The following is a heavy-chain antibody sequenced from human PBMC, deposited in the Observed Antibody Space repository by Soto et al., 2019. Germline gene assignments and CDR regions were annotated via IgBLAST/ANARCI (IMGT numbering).Heavy chain of an antibody. J-gene: IGHJ6*02. Sequence: PGESLKISCKGSGYSFTSYWISWVRQMPGKGLEWMGRIDPSDSYTNYSPSFQGHVTISADKSISTAYLQWSSLKASDTAMYYCASYSGSYSPHYCGMDVWGQGTTVTVSS. CDR1: GYSFTSYW. V-gene: IGHV5-10-1*01. D-gene: IGHD1-26*01. CDR3: ASYSGSYSPHYCGMDV. CDR2: IDPSDSYT.